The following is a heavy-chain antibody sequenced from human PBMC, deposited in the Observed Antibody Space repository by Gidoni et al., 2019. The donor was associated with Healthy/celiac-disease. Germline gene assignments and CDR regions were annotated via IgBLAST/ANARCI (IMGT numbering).Heavy chain of an antibody. CDR1: GFTFSSYE. D-gene: IGHD1-26*01. CDR3: ARDPDWELLSSYFDY. CDR2: ISSSGSTI. J-gene: IGHJ4*02. V-gene: IGHV3-48*03. Sequence: EVQLVESGGGLVQPGGSLRLSCAASGFTFSSYEMNWVRQAPGKGLEWVSYISSSGSTIYYADSGKGRFTISRDNAKNSLYLQMNSLRAEDTAVYYCARDPDWELLSSYFDYWGQGTLVTVSS.